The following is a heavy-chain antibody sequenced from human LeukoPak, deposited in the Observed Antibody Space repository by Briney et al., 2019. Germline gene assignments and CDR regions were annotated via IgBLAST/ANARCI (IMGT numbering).Heavy chain of an antibody. V-gene: IGHV3-66*01. CDR2: IYSGGNT. CDR1: GFTVSSNY. D-gene: IGHD3-22*01. Sequence: PGGSLRLSCAASGFTVSSNYMSWVRQAPGKGLEWVSVIYSGGNTRYAEAVKGRFTISRDNSNNTVYLQMNSLRDEDTAVYYCVRERTLRLLLTRGAFDIWGQGTMVTVSS. CDR3: VRERTLRLLLTRGAFDI. J-gene: IGHJ3*02.